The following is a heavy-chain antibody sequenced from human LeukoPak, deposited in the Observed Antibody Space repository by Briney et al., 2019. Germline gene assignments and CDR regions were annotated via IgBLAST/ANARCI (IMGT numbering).Heavy chain of an antibody. D-gene: IGHD2-2*01. CDR2: IRYDGSNK. CDR1: GFTFSSYG. Sequence: GGSLSLSCAASGFTFSSYGMHWVRQAPGQGLEGVAFIRYDGSNKYYAVSVKGRFTISRDNSKNTLYLQMNSLRAEDTVVYYCAKDYRDCSSTSWYYYYYMDDWGKGTPVTVSS. CDR3: AKDYRDCSSTSWYYYYYMDD. V-gene: IGHV3-30*02. J-gene: IGHJ6*03.